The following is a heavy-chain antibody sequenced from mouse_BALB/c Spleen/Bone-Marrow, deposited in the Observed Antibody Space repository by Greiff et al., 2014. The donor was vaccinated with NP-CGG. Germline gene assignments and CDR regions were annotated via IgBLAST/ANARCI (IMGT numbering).Heavy chain of an antibody. CDR1: GFSFTGYG. CDR2: IWGAGST. V-gene: IGHV2-6-7*01. D-gene: IGHD6-1*01. CDR3: ARDQCGNYFDV. Sequence: VMLVESGPGLVAPSQCLSISCTASGFSFTGYGVNWVRQPPGKGLEWLGMIWGAGSTDYNSALKSRLIISKDNSKSQVFLKMNSLQTDDTARYYCARDQCGNYFDVWGEGTTVTVSS. J-gene: IGHJ1*01.